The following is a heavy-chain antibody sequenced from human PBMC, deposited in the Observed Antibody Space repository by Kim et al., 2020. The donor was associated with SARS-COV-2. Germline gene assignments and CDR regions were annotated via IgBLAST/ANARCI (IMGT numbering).Heavy chain of an antibody. CDR3: AKNPGWATGSYYFDY. V-gene: IGHV3-9*01. J-gene: IGHJ4*02. Sequence: GGSLRLSCAASGFTFDDYAMHWVRQAPGKGLEWVSGISWNSGSIGYADSVKGRFTISRDNAKNSLYLQMNSLRAEDTALYYCAKNPGWATGSYYFDYWGQGTLVTVSS. D-gene: IGHD5-12*01. CDR1: GFTFDDYA. CDR2: ISWNSGSI.